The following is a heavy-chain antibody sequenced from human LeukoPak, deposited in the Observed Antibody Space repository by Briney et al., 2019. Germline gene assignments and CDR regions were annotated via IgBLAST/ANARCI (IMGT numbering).Heavy chain of an antibody. CDR1: GFTFSSYA. J-gene: IGHJ4*02. CDR2: ISYDGSNK. Sequence: GGSLRLSCAASGFTFSSYAMHWVRQAPGKGLEWVAVISYDGSNKYYADSVKGRFTISRDNAKNSLYLQMNSLRAEDTAVYYRASGPDYGDYVWFDYWGQGTLVTVSS. CDR3: ASGPDYGDYVWFDY. D-gene: IGHD4-17*01. V-gene: IGHV3-30*04.